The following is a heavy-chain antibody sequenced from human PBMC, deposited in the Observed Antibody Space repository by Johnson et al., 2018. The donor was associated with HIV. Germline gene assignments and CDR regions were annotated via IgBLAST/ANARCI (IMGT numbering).Heavy chain of an antibody. Sequence: VQLVESGGRLVQPGGSLRLSCAASGFSFSTYWMHWVRRVPGKGLVWVSRIDTEGSGTTYADSVKGRFTISRDNAKNTVYLQMISLIAADMAVYYCARSRWADDAFDGWGQGTMVTVSS. V-gene: IGHV3-74*03. CDR3: ARSRWADDAFDG. J-gene: IGHJ3*01. D-gene: IGHD1-26*01. CDR1: GFSFSTYW. CDR2: IDTEGSGT.